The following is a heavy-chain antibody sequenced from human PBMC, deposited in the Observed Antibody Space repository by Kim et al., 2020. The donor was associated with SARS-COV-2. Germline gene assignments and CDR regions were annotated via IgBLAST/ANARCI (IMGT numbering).Heavy chain of an antibody. J-gene: IGHJ6*02. CDR3: ARVVTSRRDGYNSHYGMDV. D-gene: IGHD5-12*01. CDR2: IIPIFGTA. V-gene: IGHV1-69*13. Sequence: SVKVSCKASGGTFSSYAISWVRQAPGQGLEWMGGIIPIFGTANYAQKFQGRVTITADESTSTAYMELSSLRSEDTAVYYCARVVTSRRDGYNSHYGMDVWGQGTTVTVSS. CDR1: GGTFSSYA.